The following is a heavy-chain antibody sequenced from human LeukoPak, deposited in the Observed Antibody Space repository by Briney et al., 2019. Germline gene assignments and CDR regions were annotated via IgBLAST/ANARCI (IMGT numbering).Heavy chain of an antibody. V-gene: IGHV1-69*04. Sequence: SVKVSCKASGGTFSSYAISWVRQAPGQGLEWMGRIIPILGIANYAQKFQGRVTITADKSTSTAYMELSSLRSEDTAVYYCARVSLVGMATGYFDYWGQGTLVTVSS. CDR3: ARVSLVGMATGYFDY. CDR2: IIPILGIA. D-gene: IGHD5-24*01. J-gene: IGHJ4*02. CDR1: GGTFSSYA.